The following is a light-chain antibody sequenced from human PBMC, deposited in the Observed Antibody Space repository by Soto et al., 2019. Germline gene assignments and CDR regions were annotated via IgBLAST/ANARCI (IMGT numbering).Light chain of an antibody. J-gene: IGKJ1*01. CDR3: QQYGNSPWT. CDR2: GAS. V-gene: IGKV3-20*01. Sequence: EIVLTQSPGTLSLSPGERATLSCRASQSVSSSFLAWYQQKPGQAPRLLIYGASSRAAGIPDRFSGSGSGTDFTSTISRLEPEDFAVSYCQQYGNSPWTFGQGTKVEIK. CDR1: QSVSSSF.